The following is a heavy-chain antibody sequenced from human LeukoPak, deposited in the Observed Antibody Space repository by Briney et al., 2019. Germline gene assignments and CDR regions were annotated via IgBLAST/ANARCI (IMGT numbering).Heavy chain of an antibody. J-gene: IGHJ6*02. CDR3: ARGGAAAGPYYYYGMDV. CDR1: GGSISSSNW. Sequence: SGTLSLTCAVSGGSISSSNWWSWVRQPPGKGLEWIGEIYHSGSTNYNPSLKSRVTISVDKSENQFSLKLSSVTAADTAVYYCARGGAAAGPYYYYGMDVWGQGTTVTVSS. CDR2: IYHSGST. D-gene: IGHD6-13*01. V-gene: IGHV4-4*02.